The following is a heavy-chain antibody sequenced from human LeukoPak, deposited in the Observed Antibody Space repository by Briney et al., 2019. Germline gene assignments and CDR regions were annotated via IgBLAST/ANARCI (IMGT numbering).Heavy chain of an antibody. D-gene: IGHD5-24*01. J-gene: IGHJ4*02. CDR1: GGSISSYY. Sequence: SETLSLTCTVSGGSISSYYWSWIRQPPGKGLEWIGEINHSGSTNYNPSLKSRVTISVDTSKNQFSLKLSSVTAADTAVYYCARGRSRGPFDYWGQGTLVTVSS. CDR3: ARGRSRGPFDY. V-gene: IGHV4-34*01. CDR2: INHSGST.